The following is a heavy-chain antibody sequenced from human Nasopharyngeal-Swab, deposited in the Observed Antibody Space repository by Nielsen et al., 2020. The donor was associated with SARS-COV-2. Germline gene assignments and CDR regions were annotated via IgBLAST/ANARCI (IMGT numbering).Heavy chain of an antibody. D-gene: IGHD2-15*01. V-gene: IGHV4-31*02. Sequence: WIRQPPGKGLEWIGYIYYSGSTYYNPSLKSRVTISVDTSKNQFSLKLSSVTAADTAVYYCARLDPSLVAATKASYYFDYWGQGTLVTVSS. CDR2: IYYSGST. CDR3: ARLDPSLVAATKASYYFDY. J-gene: IGHJ4*02.